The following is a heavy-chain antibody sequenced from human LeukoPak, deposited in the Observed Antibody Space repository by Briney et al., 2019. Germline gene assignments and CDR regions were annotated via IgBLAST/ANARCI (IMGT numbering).Heavy chain of an antibody. Sequence: GGSLRLSCAASGFTVSTKYMSWVRQAPGKGLEWVSLIYSDGSTYYADSVKGRITISRDNSNNTLYLQMNSLRAEDTAVYYCASYYLEWLFGWAFDIWGQGTMVTVFS. D-gene: IGHD3-3*01. CDR1: GFTVSTKY. J-gene: IGHJ3*02. V-gene: IGHV3-66*02. CDR2: IYSDGST. CDR3: ASYYLEWLFGWAFDI.